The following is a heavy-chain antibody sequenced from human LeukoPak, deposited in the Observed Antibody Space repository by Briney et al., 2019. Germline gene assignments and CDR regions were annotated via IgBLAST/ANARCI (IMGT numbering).Heavy chain of an antibody. D-gene: IGHD3-22*01. J-gene: IGHJ3*02. CDR3: ATYDRSAFDI. CDR2: INHSGST. Sequence: PSETLSLTCAVYGGSFSGCYWSWIPQPPGKGLEWIGEINHSGSTNYNPSLKSRVTISVDTSKNQFSLKLSSVTAADTAVYYCATYDRSAFDIWGQGTMVTVSS. V-gene: IGHV4-34*01. CDR1: GGSFSGCY.